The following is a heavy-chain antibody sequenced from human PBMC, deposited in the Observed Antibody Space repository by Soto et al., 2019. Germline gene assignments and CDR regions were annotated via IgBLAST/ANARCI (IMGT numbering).Heavy chain of an antibody. CDR1: GGSISSYY. CDR2: IYYSGST. V-gene: IGHV4-59*01. J-gene: IGHJ5*02. Sequence: SETLSLTCTVSGGSISSYYWSWIRQPPGKGLEWIGYIYYSGSTNYNPSLKSRVTISVDTSKNQFSLKLSSVTAADTAVYYCARGPSGLYGQRERWFDPWGQGTLVTVSS. CDR3: ARGPSGLYGQRERWFDP. D-gene: IGHD6-19*01.